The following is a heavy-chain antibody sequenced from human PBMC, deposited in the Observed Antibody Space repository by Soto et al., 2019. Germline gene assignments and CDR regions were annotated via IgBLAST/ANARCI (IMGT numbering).Heavy chain of an antibody. CDR2: ISYDGSNK. CDR1: GFTFSSYG. J-gene: IGHJ4*02. CDR3: AKDLRQGGAGDYEPDY. D-gene: IGHD4-17*01. V-gene: IGHV3-30*18. Sequence: GGSLRLSCAASGFTFSSYGMHWVRQAPGKGLEWVAVISYDGSNKYYADSVKGRFTISRANSKNTLYLQMNSLRAEDTAVYYCAKDLRQGGAGDYEPDYWGQGTLVTVSS.